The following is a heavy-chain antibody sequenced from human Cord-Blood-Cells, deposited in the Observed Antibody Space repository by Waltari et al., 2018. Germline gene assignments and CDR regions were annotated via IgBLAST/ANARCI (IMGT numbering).Heavy chain of an antibody. CDR3: ARERAPYYYDSSGYLEVTI. CDR2: INAGNGNT. V-gene: IGHV1-3*01. Sequence: QVQLVQSGAEVKKPGASVKVSCKASGYTFTSYAMHWVRQAPGQRLEWMGWINAGNGNTKYSQKFQGRVTITRDTSASTAYMELSSLRSEDTAVYYCARERAPYYYDSSGYLEVTIWGQGTMVTVSS. D-gene: IGHD3-22*01. CDR1: GYTFTSYA. J-gene: IGHJ3*02.